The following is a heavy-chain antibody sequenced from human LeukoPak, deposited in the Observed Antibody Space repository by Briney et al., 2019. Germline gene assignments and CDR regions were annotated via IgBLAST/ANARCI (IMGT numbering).Heavy chain of an antibody. CDR3: ARHSGSGSLSRPFDP. CDR1: GDSVTSGTFY. Sequence: PSETLSLTCTVSGDSVTSGTFYWAWLRQPPGKGLEWIATVYYTGSTYYNPSLKSRVTISIDTSKNQFSLKLRFVVAPDTALYYCARHSGSGSLSRPFDPWGQGTLVTVSS. J-gene: IGHJ5*02. D-gene: IGHD3-10*01. CDR2: VYYTGST. V-gene: IGHV4-39*01.